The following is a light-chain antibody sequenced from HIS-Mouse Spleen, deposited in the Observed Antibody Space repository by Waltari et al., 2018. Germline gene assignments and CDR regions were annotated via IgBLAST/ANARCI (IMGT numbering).Light chain of an antibody. Sequence: QSALTQPASVSGSPGQSITISCTGTSSDVGGYNYVSWYQQHQGKAPKLMIYAVSNRPSAVSSLFSGSKSGNTASLTISGLQAEDEADYYCSSYTSSSTHVVFGGGTKLTVL. CDR1: SSDVGGYNY. V-gene: IGLV2-14*03. J-gene: IGLJ2*01. CDR3: SSYTSSSTHVV. CDR2: AVS.